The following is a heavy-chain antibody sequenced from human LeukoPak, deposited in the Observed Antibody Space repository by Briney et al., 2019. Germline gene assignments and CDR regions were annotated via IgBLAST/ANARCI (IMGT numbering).Heavy chain of an antibody. CDR1: GGSFSGYY. CDR3: ATGGYSSSGPIGYFDY. D-gene: IGHD6-13*01. Sequence: SETLSLTCAVYGGSFSGYYWSWIRQPPGKGLEWIGEINHSGSTNYNPSLKSRVTISVDTSKNQFSLKLSSVTAADTAVYYCATGGYSSSGPIGYFDYWGQGTLVTVSS. V-gene: IGHV4-34*01. J-gene: IGHJ4*02. CDR2: INHSGST.